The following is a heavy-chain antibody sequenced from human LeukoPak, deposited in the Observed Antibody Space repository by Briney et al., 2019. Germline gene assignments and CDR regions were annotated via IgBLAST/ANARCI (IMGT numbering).Heavy chain of an antibody. CDR1: GGSFSGYY. CDR3: LSGELFQDDY. V-gene: IGHV4-34*01. J-gene: IGHJ4*02. D-gene: IGHD3-10*02. Sequence: SETLSLTCAVYGGSFSGYYWSWIRQPPGKGLGWIGEINHSGSTNYNPSLKSRVTISVDTSKNQFSLKLSSVTAADTAVYYCLSGELFQDDYWGQGTLVTVSS. CDR2: INHSGST.